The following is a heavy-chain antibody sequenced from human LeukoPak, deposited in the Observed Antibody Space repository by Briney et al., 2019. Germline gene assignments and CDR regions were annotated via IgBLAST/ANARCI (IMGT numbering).Heavy chain of an antibody. CDR2: IYHSGST. CDR3: ASLRERSYYARGFDY. J-gene: IGHJ4*02. CDR1: GGSISSSNW. V-gene: IGHV4-4*02. D-gene: IGHD1-26*01. Sequence: KPSGTLSLTCAVSGGSISSSNWWSWVRQPPGKGLEWIGEIYHSGSTNYNPSLKSRVIISVDTSENQFSLKLSSVTAADTAVYYCASLRERSYYARGFDYWGQGTLVTVSS.